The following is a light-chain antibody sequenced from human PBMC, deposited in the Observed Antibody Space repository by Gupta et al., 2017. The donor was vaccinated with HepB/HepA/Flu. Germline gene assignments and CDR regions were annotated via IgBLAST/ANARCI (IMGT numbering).Light chain of an antibody. CDR1: QIIRTY. CDR3: QQSSSITRR. J-gene: IGKJ4*02. CDR2: TAS. V-gene: IGKV1-39*01. Sequence: IQLTLSPSSLSASVGDTVTITCRASQIIRTYLNWYQQKPGKAPRLLIYTASSLQTGVPSRFSGSGSVTDFTLTISSLQPEDFATYYCQQSSSITRRFGEGTKVEVK.